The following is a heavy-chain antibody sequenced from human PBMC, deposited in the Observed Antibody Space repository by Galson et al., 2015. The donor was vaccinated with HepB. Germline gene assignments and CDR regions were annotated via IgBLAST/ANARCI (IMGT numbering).Heavy chain of an antibody. CDR2: FDPEDGET. CDR3: ATGPGKGALLWFGDLGPYYDSGGYQYYFDY. Sequence: SVKVSCKVSGYTLTELSMHWVRQAPGKGLEWMGGFDPEDGETIYAQKFQGRVTMTEDTSTDTAYMELSSLRSEDTAVYYCATGPGKGALLWFGDLGPYYDSGGYQYYFDYWGQGTLVTVSS. CDR1: GYTLTELS. D-gene: IGHD3-22*01. J-gene: IGHJ4*02. V-gene: IGHV1-24*01.